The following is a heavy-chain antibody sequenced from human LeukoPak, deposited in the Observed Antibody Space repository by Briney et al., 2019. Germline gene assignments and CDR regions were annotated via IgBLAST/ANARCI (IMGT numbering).Heavy chain of an antibody. J-gene: IGHJ4*02. CDR1: GGSISSSSYY. CDR3: ARNYNWRFFDY. CDR2: NYYSGST. D-gene: IGHD1-20*01. Sequence: SETLSLTCTVSGGSISSSSYYWGWIRQPPGKGLEGIGSNYYSGSTNYNPSLKSRVTISVDTSENQFSLKLSSVTAADTAVYYCARNYNWRFFDYWGQGTLVTVSS. V-gene: IGHV4-39*01.